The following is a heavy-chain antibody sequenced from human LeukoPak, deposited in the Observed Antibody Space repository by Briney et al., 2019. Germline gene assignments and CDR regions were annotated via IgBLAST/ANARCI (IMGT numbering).Heavy chain of an antibody. CDR3: GRGEYYYGSGSYYTDAFDI. J-gene: IGHJ3*02. CDR1: GFTFSDYY. Sequence: GGSLRLSCAASGFTFSDYYMSWIRQAPGKGLEWVSYISSSGSTIYYADSVKGRFTISRDNAKNSLYLQMNSLRAEDTAVYYCGRGEYYYGSGSYYTDAFDIWGQGTMVTVSS. D-gene: IGHD3-10*01. CDR2: ISSSGSTI. V-gene: IGHV3-11*01.